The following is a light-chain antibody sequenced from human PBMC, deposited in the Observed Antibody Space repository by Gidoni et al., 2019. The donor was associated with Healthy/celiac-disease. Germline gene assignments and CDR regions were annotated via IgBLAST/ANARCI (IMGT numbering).Light chain of an antibody. J-gene: IGKJ1*01. CDR2: AAS. CDR1: QSISSY. Sequence: SASVGDRVTITCRAGQSISSYLNWYQQKPGKAPKLLIYAASSLQSGVPSRFSGSGSGTDFTLTISSLQPEDFATYYCQQSYSTLTWTFGQGTKVEIK. CDR3: QQSYSTLTWT. V-gene: IGKV1-39*01.